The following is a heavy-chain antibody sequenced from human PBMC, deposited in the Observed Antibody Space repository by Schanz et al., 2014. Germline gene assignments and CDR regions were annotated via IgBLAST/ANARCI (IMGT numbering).Heavy chain of an antibody. CDR3: AGTYCSSTSCYTGYYYMDV. J-gene: IGHJ6*03. CDR1: GGTFSSYT. Sequence: QVQLVQSEAEVKKPGSSVKVSCKASGGTFSSYTISWVRQAPGQGLEWMGRIISILGIANYAQNFQGRVTITADKSTSTAYMELTSLRSEDTAVYYCAGTYCSSTSCYTGYYYMDVWGKGTTVNVSS. V-gene: IGHV1-69*02. D-gene: IGHD2-2*02. CDR2: IISILGIA.